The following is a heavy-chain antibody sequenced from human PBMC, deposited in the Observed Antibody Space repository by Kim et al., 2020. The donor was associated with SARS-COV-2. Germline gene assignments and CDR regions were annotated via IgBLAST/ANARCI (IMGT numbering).Heavy chain of an antibody. CDR2: ISYDGRNT. J-gene: IGHJ4*02. CDR1: GFTFSNYG. V-gene: IGHV3-30*18. D-gene: IGHD6-19*01. CDR3: AKEDAIAVAGGFDG. Sequence: GGSLRLSCAASGFTFSNYGMHWVRQAPGKGLEWVAVISYDGRNTYYGDAVKGRFTISRDNSKNTLDLQMNSLRAEDTAVYYCAKEDAIAVAGGFDGWGQGTLVTVS.